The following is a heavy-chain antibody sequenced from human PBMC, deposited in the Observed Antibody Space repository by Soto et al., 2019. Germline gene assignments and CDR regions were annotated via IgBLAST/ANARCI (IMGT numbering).Heavy chain of an antibody. V-gene: IGHV3-48*01. CDR1: GFTFSSYS. D-gene: IGHD3-10*02. CDR3: SRINIVWGGNDY. Sequence: EVQLVESGGGLVQPGGSLRLSCAASGFTFSSYSMNWVRQAPGKGLEWVSYISSSSSTIYYADSVKGRFTISRDNAKNPLELQMNSPRAEDTAGYFWSRINIVWGGNDYWGQGNLVTVSS. J-gene: IGHJ4*02. CDR2: ISSSSSTI.